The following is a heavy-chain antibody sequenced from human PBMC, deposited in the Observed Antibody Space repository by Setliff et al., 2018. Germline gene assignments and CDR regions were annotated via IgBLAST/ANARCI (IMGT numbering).Heavy chain of an antibody. Sequence: PSETLSLTCTVSGGSISDSHYYWGWFRQPPGMRPEWIGTVYYSGSIYYNPSLKSRVTLFVDTSKDQFSLKLSSVTAADTAVYYCARRLSGLRGFGYWGQGTLVTVSS. CDR3: ARRLSGLRGFGY. J-gene: IGHJ4*02. D-gene: IGHD5-12*01. CDR1: GGSISDSHYY. V-gene: IGHV4-39*01. CDR2: VYYSGSI.